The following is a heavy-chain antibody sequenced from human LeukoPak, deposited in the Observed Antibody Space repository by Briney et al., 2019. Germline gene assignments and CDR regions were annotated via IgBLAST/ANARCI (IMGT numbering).Heavy chain of an antibody. V-gene: IGHV4-4*07. J-gene: IGHJ4*02. D-gene: IGHD3-22*01. Sequence: SETLSLTCTVSGGSFSSYYWSWIRQPAGKGLEWIGRIYTSGSTNYNPSLKSRVTMSVDTSKNQFSLKLSSVTAADTAVYYCARDRYDSSGYYLYYFDYWGQGTLVTVSS. CDR2: IYTSGST. CDR1: GGSFSSYY. CDR3: ARDRYDSSGYYLYYFDY.